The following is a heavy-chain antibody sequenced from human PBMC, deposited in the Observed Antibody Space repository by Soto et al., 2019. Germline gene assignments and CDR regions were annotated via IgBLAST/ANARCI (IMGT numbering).Heavy chain of an antibody. CDR3: AREPRQGDRIYYFDS. V-gene: IGHV4-59*01. Sequence: QVQLQESGPGLVKPSETLSLTCTVSGGSISSYSWNWIRQPPGKGLEWIGYMYNTGSTNYNPSLKSRVTTSVHTAKNQFSLKLTSVTAADTAVYYCAREPRQGDRIYYFDSWGQGTLVTVSS. J-gene: IGHJ4*02. D-gene: IGHD2-21*02. CDR2: MYNTGST. CDR1: GGSISSYS.